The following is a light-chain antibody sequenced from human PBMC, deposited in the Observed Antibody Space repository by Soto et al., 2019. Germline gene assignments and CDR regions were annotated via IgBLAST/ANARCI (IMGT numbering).Light chain of an antibody. Sequence: ELVMTQSPAPLSVSPVGRATLSCMASQSISGALAWYQQKPGQAPKLLIYGASTRATDIPDRFSGGGSGTNFTLTISRLEPEDSAVYYCHQYDKSPWTFGQGTKVDIK. CDR3: HQYDKSPWT. J-gene: IGKJ1*01. CDR2: GAS. V-gene: IGKV3D-15*01. CDR1: QSISGA.